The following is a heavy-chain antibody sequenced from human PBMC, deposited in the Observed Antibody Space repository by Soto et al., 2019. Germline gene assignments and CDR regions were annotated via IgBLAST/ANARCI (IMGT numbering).Heavy chain of an antibody. V-gene: IGHV3-23*01. CDR3: ARRVIGSSRAFDI. D-gene: IGHD3-10*01. J-gene: IGHJ3*02. Sequence: GGSLRLSCAASGFAFTGHPMSWVRQAPEKGLEWVAGISDGGDLTYNADSVKGRFTISRDNSRNTLYLQMNSLRAEDTAVYYCARRVIGSSRAFDIWGQGTMVTVSS. CDR1: GFAFTGHP. CDR2: ISDGGDLT.